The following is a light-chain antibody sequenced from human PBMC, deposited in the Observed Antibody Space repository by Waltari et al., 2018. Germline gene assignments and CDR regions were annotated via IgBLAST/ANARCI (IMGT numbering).Light chain of an antibody. Sequence: DIVMTQSPDSLTVSLVERATVNCKSSQSVLSSSNNKNVLAWYQQKPGQPPKLLIYWASTRGSGVPDRFSGSGSGTDFTLTISSLQAEDVAVYYCQQYYITPPTFGQGTKVESK. V-gene: IGKV4-1*01. CDR3: QQYYITPPT. CDR1: QSVLSSSNNKNV. J-gene: IGKJ1*01. CDR2: WAS.